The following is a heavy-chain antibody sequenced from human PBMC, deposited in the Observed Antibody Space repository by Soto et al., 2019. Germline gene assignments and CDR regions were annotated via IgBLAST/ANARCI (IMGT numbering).Heavy chain of an antibody. CDR1: GFTFSSFA. D-gene: IGHD3-10*01. CDR3: AKVRSDSAAVGANLYYFDY. CDR2: ISDSGGST. Sequence: EVQLLESGGGLVQPGGSLRLSCAASGFTFSSFAMSWVRQAPGKGLEWVSAISDSGGSTFYADSVKGRFTISIDNSKNTLFLQMNSLRAEDTAVYYCAKVRSDSAAVGANLYYFDYWGQGTLVTVSS. V-gene: IGHV3-23*01. J-gene: IGHJ4*02.